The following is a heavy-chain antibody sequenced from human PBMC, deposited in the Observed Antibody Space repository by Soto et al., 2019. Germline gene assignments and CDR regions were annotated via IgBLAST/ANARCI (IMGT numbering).Heavy chain of an antibody. CDR1: GGSFSGYY. Sequence: PSETLSLTCAVYGGSFSGYYWSWIRQPPGKGLEWIGEINHSGSTNYNPSLKSRVTISVDTSKNQFSLKLSSVTAADTAVYYCARGSSDVLRFLEWSYDYWGQGTLVTVSS. CDR2: INHSGST. V-gene: IGHV4-34*01. D-gene: IGHD3-3*01. CDR3: ARGSSDVLRFLEWSYDY. J-gene: IGHJ4*02.